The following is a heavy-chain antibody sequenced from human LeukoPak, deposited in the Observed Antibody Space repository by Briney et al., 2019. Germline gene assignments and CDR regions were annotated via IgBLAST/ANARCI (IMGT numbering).Heavy chain of an antibody. CDR3: AKATLGYCSSTSCSNNWFDP. V-gene: IGHV3-30*18. CDR2: ISYDGSNK. Sequence: PGGSLRLSCAASGYTFSSYGMHWVRQAPGKGLEWVAVISYDGSNKYYADSVKGRFTISRDNSKNTLYLQMNSLRAEDTAVYYCAKATLGYCSSTSCSNNWFDPWGQGTLVTVSS. CDR1: GYTFSSYG. D-gene: IGHD2-2*01. J-gene: IGHJ5*02.